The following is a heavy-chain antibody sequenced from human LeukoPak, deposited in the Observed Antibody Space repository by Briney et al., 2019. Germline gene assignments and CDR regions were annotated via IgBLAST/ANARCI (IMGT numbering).Heavy chain of an antibody. CDR2: ISAYNGNT. D-gene: IGHD3-22*01. CDR1: GYTFTSYG. V-gene: IGHV1-18*01. J-gene: IGHJ5*02. CDR3: ARDPHYYYDSSGYFPNWFDP. Sequence: ASVKVSCKASGYTFTSYGISWVRQAPGQGREWMGWISAYNGNTNYAQKLQGRVTMTTDTSTSTAYMELRSLRSDDTAVYYCARDPHYYYDSSGYFPNWFDPWGQGTLVTVSS.